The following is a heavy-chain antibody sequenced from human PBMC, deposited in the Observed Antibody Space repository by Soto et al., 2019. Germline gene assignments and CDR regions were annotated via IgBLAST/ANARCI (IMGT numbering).Heavy chain of an antibody. Sequence: LRLSCAASGFTFSSYAMSWVRQSPGKGLEWVSAISGSGGSTYYADSVKGRFTISRDNSKNTLYLQMNSLRAEDTAVYYCAKVSYYYDSSGYPGYWGQGTLVTVSS. D-gene: IGHD3-22*01. V-gene: IGHV3-23*01. J-gene: IGHJ4*02. CDR2: ISGSGGST. CDR3: AKVSYYYDSSGYPGY. CDR1: GFTFSSYA.